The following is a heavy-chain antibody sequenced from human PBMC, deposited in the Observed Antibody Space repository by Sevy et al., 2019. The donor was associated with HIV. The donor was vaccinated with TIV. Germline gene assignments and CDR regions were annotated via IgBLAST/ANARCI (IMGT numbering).Heavy chain of an antibody. J-gene: IGHJ4*02. D-gene: IGHD2-15*01. CDR3: ARYYSGAWYTGTTFDY. Sequence: GESLKISCEASGYTFGNFWIGWLRHMPGKGLEWMAVIYPDDADARYSPSFRGHVTISVDKSIHTAFLQGSSLKASDTAMYYCARYYSGAWYTGTTFDYWGPGTLVTVSS. CDR1: GYTFGNFW. CDR2: IYPDDADA. V-gene: IGHV5-51*01.